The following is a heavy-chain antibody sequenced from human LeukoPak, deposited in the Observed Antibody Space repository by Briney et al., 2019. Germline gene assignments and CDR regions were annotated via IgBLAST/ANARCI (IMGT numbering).Heavy chain of an antibody. CDR3: ARAISKRGYSYGYQDY. CDR1: GFTFSSYS. CDR2: ISSSSSYI. V-gene: IGHV3-21*01. D-gene: IGHD5-18*01. Sequence: GGSLRLSCAASGFTFSSYSMNWVRQAPGKGLEWVSSISSSSSYIYYADSVKGRFTISRDNAKNSLYLQMNSLRAEGTAVYYCARAISKRGYSYGYQDYWGQGTLVTVSS. J-gene: IGHJ4*02.